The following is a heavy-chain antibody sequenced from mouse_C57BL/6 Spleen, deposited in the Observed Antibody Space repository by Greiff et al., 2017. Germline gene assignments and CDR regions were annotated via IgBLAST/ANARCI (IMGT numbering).Heavy chain of an antibody. J-gene: IGHJ3*01. CDR3: ASYDGYLGGFAY. Sequence: VQLQQPGTELVKPGASVKLSCKASGYTFTSYWMHWVKQRPGQGLEWIGNINPSNGGTNYNEKFKSKATLTVDKSSSTAYMQLSSLTSEDSAVYYGASYDGYLGGFAYWGQGTLVTVSA. CDR1: GYTFTSYW. CDR2: INPSNGGT. D-gene: IGHD2-3*01. V-gene: IGHV1-53*01.